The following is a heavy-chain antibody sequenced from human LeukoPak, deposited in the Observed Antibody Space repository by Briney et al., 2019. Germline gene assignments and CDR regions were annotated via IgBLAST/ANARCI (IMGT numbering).Heavy chain of an antibody. CDR1: GGSFSGYY. CDR3: ARRKGWLGYYFGY. V-gene: IGHV4-34*01. J-gene: IGHJ4*02. CDR2: INHSGST. D-gene: IGHD6-19*01. Sequence: SETLSLTCAVYGGSFSGYYWSWIRQPPGKGLEWIGEINHSGSTNYNPSLKSRVTISVDTSKNQFSLKLSSVTAADTAVYYCARRKGWLGYYFGYWGQGTLVTVSS.